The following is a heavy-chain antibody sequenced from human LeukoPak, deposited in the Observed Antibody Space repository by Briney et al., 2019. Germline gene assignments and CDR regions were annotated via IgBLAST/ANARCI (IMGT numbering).Heavy chain of an antibody. CDR3: ARKTYCSSTSWYKGGAFDI. CDR2: ISSSSSYI. CDR1: GFTFNSYN. D-gene: IGHD2-2*02. V-gene: IGHV3-21*01. J-gene: IGHJ3*02. Sequence: GGSLRLPCAASGFTFNSYNMNWVRQAPGKGLEGVSSISSSSSYIYYADSVKGRFTISRDNAKNSLYLQMYSLRAEDTAVYYWARKTYCSSTSWYKGGAFDIWGQGTMVTVSS.